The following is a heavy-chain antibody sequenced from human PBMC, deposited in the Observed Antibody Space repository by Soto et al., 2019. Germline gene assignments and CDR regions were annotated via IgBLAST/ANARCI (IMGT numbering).Heavy chain of an antibody. Sequence: QVQLVQSGAEVKKPGASVKVSCKASGYTFTSYDINWVRQATGQGLEWMGWMNPNSGNTGYAQKLQGRVTMTRNTSISTAYMELSSLRSEDTAVYYCAREVDSGSYYKGGFDPWGQGTLVTVSS. J-gene: IGHJ5*02. CDR1: GYTFTSYD. CDR2: MNPNSGNT. CDR3: AREVDSGSYYKGGFDP. D-gene: IGHD1-26*01. V-gene: IGHV1-8*01.